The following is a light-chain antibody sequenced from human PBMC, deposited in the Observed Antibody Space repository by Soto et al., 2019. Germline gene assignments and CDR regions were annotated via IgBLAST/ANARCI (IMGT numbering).Light chain of an antibody. V-gene: IGKV3-15*01. CDR3: QQYSRWPYT. J-gene: IGKJ2*01. CDR1: QSIDNY. Sequence: DIVMTQSPATLSVSPGERATLSCRASQSIDNYLAWYQQRPGQAPRLLISGASTRATSISARFSGSGSETDFTLTISSLQSEDFAVYYCQQYSRWPYTFGQGTKVDIK. CDR2: GAS.